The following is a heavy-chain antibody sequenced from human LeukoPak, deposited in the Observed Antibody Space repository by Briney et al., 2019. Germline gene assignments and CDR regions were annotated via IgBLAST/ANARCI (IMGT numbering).Heavy chain of an antibody. CDR2: IYYSGST. CDR1: SGAISNYY. CDR3: ASQVWNSHGSYHLHD. V-gene: IGHV4-59*08. J-gene: IGHJ4*02. Sequence: SETLSLTCNVSSGAISNYYWSWIRQSPGKGLEWIGYIYYSGSTNYNPSLQSRVTISLDTSKRQFSLKLSSVTAADTAVYYCASQVWNSHGSYHLHDWDQGILVTVSS. D-gene: IGHD1/OR15-1a*01.